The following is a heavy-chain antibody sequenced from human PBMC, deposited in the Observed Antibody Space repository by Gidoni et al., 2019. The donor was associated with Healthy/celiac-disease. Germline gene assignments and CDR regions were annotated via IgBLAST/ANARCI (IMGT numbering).Heavy chain of an antibody. D-gene: IGHD6-13*01. Sequence: EVQLVESGGGLVQPGRSLRLSCAASGLTFHDYAMHWVRQAPGKGLEWVSGISWNSGSIGYADSVKGRFTISRDNAKNSLYLQMNSLRAEDTALYYCAKDMGSSSWYYFDYWGQGTLVTVSS. CDR3: AKDMGSSSWYYFDY. J-gene: IGHJ4*02. CDR2: ISWNSGSI. V-gene: IGHV3-9*01. CDR1: GLTFHDYA.